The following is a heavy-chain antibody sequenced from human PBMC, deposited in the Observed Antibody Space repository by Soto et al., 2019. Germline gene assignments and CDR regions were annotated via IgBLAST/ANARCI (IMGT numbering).Heavy chain of an antibody. V-gene: IGHV3-21*04. CDR3: ARDQSQGQMLLPYFDY. CDR1: GFNFPGYS. J-gene: IGHJ4*02. D-gene: IGHD3-10*02. CDR2: ISSGSHFI. Sequence: PGGSLRLSCAASGFNFPGYSMNWARQAPGKGLEWVASISSGSHFIYYADSVRGRFTISRDNARDSLLLQMNSLRAGDTGVYFCARDQSQGQMLLPYFDYWGQGTLVTVSS.